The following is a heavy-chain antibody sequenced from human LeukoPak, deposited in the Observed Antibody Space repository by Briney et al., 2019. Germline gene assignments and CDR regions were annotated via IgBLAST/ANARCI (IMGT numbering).Heavy chain of an antibody. CDR3: AKGYSSGWSH. J-gene: IGHJ4*02. D-gene: IGHD6-19*01. CDR1: GFTLSNHW. CDR2: VNRDGSET. Sequence: GGSLRLSCAASGFTLSNHWMTWVRQVPGRGPEWVANVNRDGSETYYLDSVKGRFTISKDNAKNSLYLQMNSLRAEDTAVYYCAKGYSSGWSHWGQGTLVTVSS. V-gene: IGHV3-7*03.